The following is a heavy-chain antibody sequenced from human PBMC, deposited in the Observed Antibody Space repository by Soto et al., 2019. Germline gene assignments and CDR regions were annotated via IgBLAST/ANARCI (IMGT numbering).Heavy chain of an antibody. CDR3: VRHGGRLFDY. J-gene: IGHJ4*02. D-gene: IGHD2-15*01. Sequence: QVQLQESGPGLVKPSGTLSLTCAVSDGFISSSNYWSWVRQPPGKGLEWIGQVYHNGGPSYNPSPRSRVTMSIDKSKNQFSLNLSAVTAADTAVYFCVRHGGRLFDYWGPGHLVTVSS. CDR2: VYHNGGP. V-gene: IGHV4-4*02. CDR1: DGFISSSNY.